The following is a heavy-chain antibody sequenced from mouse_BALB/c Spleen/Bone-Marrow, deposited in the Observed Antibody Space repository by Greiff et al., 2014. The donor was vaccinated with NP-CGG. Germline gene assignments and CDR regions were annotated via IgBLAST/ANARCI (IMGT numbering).Heavy chain of an antibody. Sequence: DVMLVESGGGLVQPGGSLRLSCTTSGFTLTDYYMSWVRQPPGKALEWLAFIRNKAYGYTTEYSASVRGRFTISRDNSQSILYLQMNTLRAEDSATYYCARFPMDYWGQGTSVTVSS. CDR3: ARFPMDY. J-gene: IGHJ4*01. CDR1: GFTLTDYY. CDR2: IRNKAYGYTT. V-gene: IGHV7-3*02.